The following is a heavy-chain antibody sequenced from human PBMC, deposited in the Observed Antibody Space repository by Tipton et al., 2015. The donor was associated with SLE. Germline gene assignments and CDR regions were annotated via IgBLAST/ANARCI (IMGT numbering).Heavy chain of an antibody. CDR2: IYSSGST. CDR3: ARGGEDIVVVPANY. Sequence: TLSLTCTISGGSISNYYWSWIRQPPGKGLEWIGYIYSSGSTNYNPSLKSRVTILVDTSKNQFSLKLSSVTAADTAVYYCARGGEDIVVVPANYWGQGTLVTVSS. V-gene: IGHV4-4*09. D-gene: IGHD2-2*01. CDR1: GGSISNYY. J-gene: IGHJ4*02.